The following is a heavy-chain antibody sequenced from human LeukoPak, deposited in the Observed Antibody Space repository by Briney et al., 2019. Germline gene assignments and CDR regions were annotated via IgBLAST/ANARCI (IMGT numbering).Heavy chain of an antibody. CDR3: ARDYSSSASYFDY. CDR1: GGSFSGYY. D-gene: IGHD6-13*01. CDR2: INHSGST. Sequence: SETLSLTCAVYGGSFSGYYWSWIRQPPGKGLEWIGEINHSGSTNYNPSLKSRVTISVDTSKNQFSLKLSSVTAAETAVYYCARDYSSSASYFDYWGQGTLVTASS. V-gene: IGHV4-34*01. J-gene: IGHJ4*02.